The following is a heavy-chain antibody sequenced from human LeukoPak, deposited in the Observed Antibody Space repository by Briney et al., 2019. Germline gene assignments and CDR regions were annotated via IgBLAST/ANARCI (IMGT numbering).Heavy chain of an antibody. CDR2: INHSGST. Sequence: KPSETLSLTCAVYGGSFSGYYWSWIRQPPGKGLEWIGEINHSGSTNYNPSLKSRVTISVDTSKNQFSLKLSSVTAADTAVYYCARAHLRAPRKYFQHWGQGTLATVSS. J-gene: IGHJ1*01. CDR3: ARAHLRAPRKYFQH. V-gene: IGHV4-34*01. CDR1: GGSFSGYY.